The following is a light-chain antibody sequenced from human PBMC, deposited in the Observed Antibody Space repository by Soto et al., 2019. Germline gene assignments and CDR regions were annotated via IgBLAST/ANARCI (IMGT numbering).Light chain of an antibody. V-gene: IGKV3-20*01. CDR2: AAS. J-gene: IGKJ2*01. CDR1: QSVSSSF. Sequence: EMVLTQSPGTLSLSPGERATLSCRASQSVSSSFLGWYQQKPGQAPRLLMYAASSRATGSPDRFSGTGCVTDFTLTISRLETEDVAVYYCQQYGNSPYTFGRGTKLELK. CDR3: QQYGNSPYT.